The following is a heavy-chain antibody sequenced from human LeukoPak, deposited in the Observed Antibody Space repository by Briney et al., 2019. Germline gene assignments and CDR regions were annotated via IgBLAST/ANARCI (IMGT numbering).Heavy chain of an antibody. D-gene: IGHD5-18*01. V-gene: IGHV4-34*01. J-gene: IGHJ4*02. CDR3: ARESNVRRGYSYGYDY. CDR1: GGSFSGYY. CDR2: INHSGST. Sequence: SETLSLTCAVYGGSFSGYYWSWIRQSPGKGLEWIGEINHSGSTNYNPSLKSRVTMSVDTSKNQFSLKLSSVTAADTAVYFCARESNVRRGYSYGYDYWGQGTLVTVSS.